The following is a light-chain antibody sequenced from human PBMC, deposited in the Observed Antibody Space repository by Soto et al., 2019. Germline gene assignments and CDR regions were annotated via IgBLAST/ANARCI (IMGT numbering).Light chain of an antibody. J-gene: IGLJ1*01. V-gene: IGLV2-14*01. CDR3: SSYTSSSTLYV. Sequence: QSVLTQPASVSVSPGQSITISCTGTSSDVGGYNYVPWYQQHPGKAPKLMIYDVSNRPSGVSNRFSGSKSGNTASLTISGLQAEDEADYYCSSYTSSSTLYVFGTGTKVTVL. CDR1: SSDVGGYNY. CDR2: DVS.